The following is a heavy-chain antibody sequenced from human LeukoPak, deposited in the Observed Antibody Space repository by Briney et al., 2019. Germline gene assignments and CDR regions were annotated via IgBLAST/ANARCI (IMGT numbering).Heavy chain of an antibody. CDR2: IYYSGNA. CDR3: ARHERGSSDWFDP. CDR1: GGSIGSSTYY. D-gene: IGHD6-6*01. V-gene: IGHV4-39*01. J-gene: IGHJ5*02. Sequence: SETLSLTCTVSGGSIGSSTYYWGWIRQPPGKGLEWIGSIYYSGNAYYNPSLKSRITMSVDTSKNQFSLRVSSVTAADTALYYCARHERGSSDWFDPWGQGTLVTVSS.